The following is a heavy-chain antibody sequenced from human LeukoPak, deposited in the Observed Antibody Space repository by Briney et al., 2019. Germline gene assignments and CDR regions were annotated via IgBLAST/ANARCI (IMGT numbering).Heavy chain of an antibody. V-gene: IGHV3-33*06. D-gene: IGHD6-13*01. J-gene: IGHJ5*02. CDR3: AKARGSSSPFRDWFDP. CDR2: IWYDGRNK. CDR1: GFTFSSYG. Sequence: SGGSLRLSCVTSGFTFSSYGMHWVRQAPGKGLEWVAVIWYDGRNKYYADSVKGRFTISRDNSKNTLYLQMNSLRAEDTAVYYCAKARGSSSPFRDWFDPWGQGTLVTVSS.